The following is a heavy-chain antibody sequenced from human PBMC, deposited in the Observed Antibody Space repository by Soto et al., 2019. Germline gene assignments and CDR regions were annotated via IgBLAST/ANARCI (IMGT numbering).Heavy chain of an antibody. V-gene: IGHV3-33*01. CDR2: IWYDGSNK. D-gene: IGHD4-17*01. Sequence: QVQLVESGGGVVQPGRSLRLSCAASGFTFSSYGMHWVRQAPGKGLEWVAVIWYDGSNKYYADSVKGRFTISRDNSQHTLHLQMNSLRAEDTAVYYCARGDGATVTEYYYYGMDVWGQGTTVTVSS. CDR1: GFTFSSYG. J-gene: IGHJ6*02. CDR3: ARGDGATVTEYYYYGMDV.